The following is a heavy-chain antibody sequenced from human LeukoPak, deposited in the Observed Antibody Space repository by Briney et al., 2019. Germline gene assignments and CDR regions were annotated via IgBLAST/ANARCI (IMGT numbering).Heavy chain of an antibody. CDR1: GFTFSSYG. D-gene: IGHD2-21*02. V-gene: IGHV3-30*03. CDR3: ASDCGGDCYSLDY. CDR2: ISYDGSNK. J-gene: IGHJ4*02. Sequence: PGGSLRLSCAASGFTFSSYGMHWVRQAPGKGLEWGAVISYDGSNKYYADSVKGRFTISRDNSKNTLYLQMNSLRAEDTAVYYCASDCGGDCYSLDYWGQGTLVTVSS.